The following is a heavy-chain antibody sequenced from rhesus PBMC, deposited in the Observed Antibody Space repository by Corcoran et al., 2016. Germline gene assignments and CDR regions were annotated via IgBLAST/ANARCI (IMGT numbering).Heavy chain of an antibody. CDR1: GFTFDDYA. V-gene: IGHV3-201*01. CDR2: ISWSGGRT. J-gene: IGHJ4*01. CDR3: ARESFPGIAAAGNFDY. Sequence: EVQLVESGGGVVQPGGSLRLSCAASGFTFDDYAMHWVRQAPGKGMEWVSGISWSGGRTYYADSVKGQFTSSRDNAKNSLYLQMGSLRAEDTALYYCARESFPGIAAAGNFDYWGQGVLVTVSS. D-gene: IGHD6-25*01.